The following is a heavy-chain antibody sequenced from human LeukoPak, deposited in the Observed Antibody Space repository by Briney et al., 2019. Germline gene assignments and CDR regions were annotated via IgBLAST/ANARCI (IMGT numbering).Heavy chain of an antibody. CDR1: GFTFSSYS. CDR3: ARGPFCTSTSCQGFFDY. V-gene: IGHV3-21*01. J-gene: IGHJ4*02. CDR2: ISSSSSYI. Sequence: PGGSLRLSCAASGFTFSSYSMTWVRQAPGKGLEWVSSISSSSSYIYYADSVKGRFTISRDNAKNSLYLQMNSLRAEDTAVYYCARGPFCTSTSCQGFFDYWGQGILVTVSS. D-gene: IGHD2-2*01.